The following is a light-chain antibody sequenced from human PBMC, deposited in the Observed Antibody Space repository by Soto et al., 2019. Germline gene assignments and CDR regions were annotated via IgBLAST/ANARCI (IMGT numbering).Light chain of an antibody. J-gene: IGKJ1*01. CDR2: PAS. CDR1: QPISSW. V-gene: IGKV1-12*01. CDR3: QQGYNCPRA. Sequence: DIQMTQSPSSISASVGDRVTITCRASQPISSWLAWYQQVPGQAPYLLIYPASTLQSGVPSRFSGSGSGTDFTLTINSLQPEDFATYFCQQGYNCPRAFGHGTRVEI.